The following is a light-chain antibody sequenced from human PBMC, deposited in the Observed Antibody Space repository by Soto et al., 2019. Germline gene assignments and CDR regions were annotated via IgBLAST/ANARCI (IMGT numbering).Light chain of an antibody. CDR3: SSFGGSNNLFV. V-gene: IGLV2-8*01. J-gene: IGLJ1*01. Sequence: QSALTQPPSASGSPGQSVTISCTGTSSDVGGSNYVSWYQQHPGRAPKLMILEVNRRPSGVPDRFSGSKSGNTASLTVSGLQPGDEADYYCSSFGGSNNLFVFGSGTKVTVL. CDR2: EVN. CDR1: SSDVGGSNY.